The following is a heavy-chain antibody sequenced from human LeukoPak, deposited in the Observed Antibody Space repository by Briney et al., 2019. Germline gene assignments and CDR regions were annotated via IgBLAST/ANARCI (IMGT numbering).Heavy chain of an antibody. CDR3: ARGGSSGWSKIDY. J-gene: IGHJ4*02. D-gene: IGHD6-19*01. Sequence: PSETLSLTCTVSGYSITSGYYWGCIRQPPGKGLEWIGYIYYSGSTNYNPSLKSRVTISVDTSKNQFSLKLSSVTAADTAVYYCARGGSSGWSKIDYWGQGTLVTVSS. V-gene: IGHV4-61*01. CDR2: IYYSGST. CDR1: GYSITSGYY.